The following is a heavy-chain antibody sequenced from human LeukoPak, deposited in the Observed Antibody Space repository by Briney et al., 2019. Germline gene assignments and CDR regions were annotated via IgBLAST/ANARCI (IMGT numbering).Heavy chain of an antibody. V-gene: IGHV4-59*01. CDR1: GGSLSPYY. CDR2: ISYSGST. D-gene: IGHD6-19*01. Sequence: ASETLSLTCTVSGGSLSPYYWSWIRQSPGKGLEWIGYISYSGSTNSHPSLKSRVTISVDMSKPQFYLELSSVTAADTAVYYCARGRTQWLVGDYYYYMDVWGKGTTVTVSS. J-gene: IGHJ6*03. CDR3: ARGRTQWLVGDYYYYMDV.